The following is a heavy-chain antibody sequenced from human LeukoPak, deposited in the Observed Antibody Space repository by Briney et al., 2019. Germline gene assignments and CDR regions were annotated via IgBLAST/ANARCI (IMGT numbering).Heavy chain of an antibody. CDR2: ISSSSSTI. J-gene: IGHJ4*02. CDR3: ATFRLYNSAPDY. D-gene: IGHD6-19*01. CDR1: GFTFSRYS. Sequence: GGSLRLSCAASGFTFSRYSMNWVRQAPGKGLEWDSYISSSSSTIYYADSVKGRFTISRDNAKNSLYLQVNSLRAEDTAVYYCATFRLYNSAPDYWGQGTLVTVSS. V-gene: IGHV3-48*01.